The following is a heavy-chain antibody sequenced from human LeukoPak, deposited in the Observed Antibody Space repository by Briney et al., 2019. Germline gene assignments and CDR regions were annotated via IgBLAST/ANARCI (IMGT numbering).Heavy chain of an antibody. CDR3: ARRSSSWPHFDY. J-gene: IGHJ4*02. Sequence: SETLSLTCTVSGGSISSSSYYWGWIRQPPGKGLEWIGSIYYSGGTYYNPSLKSRVTISVDTSKNQFSLKLSSVTAADTAVYYCARRSSSWPHFDYWGQGTLVTVSS. V-gene: IGHV4-39*01. CDR2: IYYSGGT. D-gene: IGHD6-13*01. CDR1: GGSISSSSYY.